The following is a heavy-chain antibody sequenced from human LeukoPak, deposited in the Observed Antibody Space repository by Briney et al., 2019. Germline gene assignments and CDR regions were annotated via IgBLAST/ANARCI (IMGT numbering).Heavy chain of an antibody. CDR2: ISSSSYI. D-gene: IGHD6-19*01. V-gene: IGHV3-21*01. J-gene: IGHJ6*02. CDR1: GFTFSSYA. Sequence: GGTLRLSCAASGFTFSSYAMTWVRQAPGKGLEWVSSISSSSYIYYADSVKGRFTISRDNAKNSLYLQMNSLRAEDTAVYYCARDLGQWLRLYGMDVWGQGATVTVSS. CDR3: ARDLGQWLRLYGMDV.